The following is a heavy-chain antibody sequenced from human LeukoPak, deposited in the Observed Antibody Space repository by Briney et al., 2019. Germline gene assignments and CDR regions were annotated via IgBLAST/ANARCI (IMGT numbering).Heavy chain of an antibody. D-gene: IGHD3-10*01. CDR1: GDSISSYY. CDR2: IYYSGST. Sequence: SETLSLTCTVSGDSISSYYCSWIRQPPGKGLEWIGYIYYSGSTSYNPSLKSRVTISLDTSKNQFSLKLSSVTAADTAVYYCARVTRARSGSYYTYYYYYMDVWGKGTTVTVSS. V-gene: IGHV4-59*01. CDR3: ARVTRARSGSYYTYYYYYMDV. J-gene: IGHJ6*03.